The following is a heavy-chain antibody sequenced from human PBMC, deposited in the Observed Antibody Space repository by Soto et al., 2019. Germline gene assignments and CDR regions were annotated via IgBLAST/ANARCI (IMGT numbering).Heavy chain of an antibody. V-gene: IGHV4-59*01. Sequence: SETLSLTCTVSGGPISSYYWSWIRQPPGKGLEWIGYIYYSGSTNYNPSLKSRVTISVDTSKNQFSLKLSSVTAADTAVYYCARGSRYLDGWGQGTLVTVS. CDR2: IYYSGST. J-gene: IGHJ4*02. CDR3: ARGSRYLDG. CDR1: GGPISSYY.